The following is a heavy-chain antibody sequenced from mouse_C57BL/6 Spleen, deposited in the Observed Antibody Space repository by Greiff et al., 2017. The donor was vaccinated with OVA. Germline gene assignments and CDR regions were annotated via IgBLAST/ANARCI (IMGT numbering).Heavy chain of an antibody. Sequence: VQLQQSGAELVKPGASVKISCKASGYAFSSYWMNWVKQRPGKGLEWIGQIYPGDGDTNYNGKFKGKATLTAAKSSSTAYMQLSSLTSEDSAVDYCAREGGNYVEDYWGQGTTLTVSS. CDR1: GYAFSSYW. D-gene: IGHD2-1*01. V-gene: IGHV1-80*01. J-gene: IGHJ2*01. CDR2: IYPGDGDT. CDR3: AREGGNYVEDY.